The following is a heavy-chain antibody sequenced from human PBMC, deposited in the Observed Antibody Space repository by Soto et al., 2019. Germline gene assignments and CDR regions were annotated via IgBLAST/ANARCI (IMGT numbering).Heavy chain of an antibody. J-gene: IGHJ4*02. CDR2: ISWNSDST. CDR3: AKDTYIIVGGTHIVF. CDR1: GFTFDDYA. V-gene: IGHV3-9*01. D-gene: IGHD1-26*01. Sequence: EVHLVESGGGLVQPGRSLRLSCAASGFTFDDYAMHWVRQAPGKGLEWVSGISWNSDSTGYADSVKGRFTISRDNAKNSLFLQMNSLRAEDTALYFCAKDTYIIVGGTHIVFWGRGTLVSVSS.